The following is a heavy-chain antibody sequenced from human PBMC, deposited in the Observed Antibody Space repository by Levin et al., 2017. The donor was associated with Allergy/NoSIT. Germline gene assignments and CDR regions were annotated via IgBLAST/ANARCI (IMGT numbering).Heavy chain of an antibody. CDR1: GGSFSGYY. CDR3: ARGRSGHPWAEYFQH. V-gene: IGHV4-34*01. CDR2: INHSGST. D-gene: IGHD2-15*01. J-gene: IGHJ1*01. Sequence: SETLSLTCAVYGGSFSGYYWSWIRQPPGKGLEWIGEINHSGSTNYNPSLKSRVTISVDTSKNQFSLKLSSVTAADTAVYYCARGRSGHPWAEYFQHWGQGTLVTVSS.